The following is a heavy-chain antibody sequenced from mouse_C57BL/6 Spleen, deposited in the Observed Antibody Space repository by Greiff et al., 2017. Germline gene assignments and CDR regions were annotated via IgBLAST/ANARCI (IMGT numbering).Heavy chain of an antibody. J-gene: IGHJ2*01. V-gene: IGHV1-9*01. CDR3: ARGTTVVGGGFDY. CDR2: ILPGSGST. CDR1: GYTFTGYW. Sequence: VKLMESGAELMKPGASVKLSCKATGYTFTGYWIEWVKQRPGHGLEWIGEILPGSGSTNYNEKFKGKATFTSGTSSNTAYMQLSSLTTEDSAIYYCARGTTVVGGGFDYWGQGTTLTVSS. D-gene: IGHD1-1*01.